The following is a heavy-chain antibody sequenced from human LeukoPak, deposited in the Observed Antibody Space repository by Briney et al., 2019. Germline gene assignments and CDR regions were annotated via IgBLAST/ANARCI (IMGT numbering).Heavy chain of an antibody. D-gene: IGHD3-10*01. J-gene: IGHJ5*02. CDR3: ARELWFANAPGSWLDP. V-gene: IGHV4-30-2*01. Sequence: KSSETLSLTFVVSGDSISSGAYAWSWIRQPPGKGLEWIGYSFHTGSTFYNPSLKSRLTIPVDNCKNQFSLRLSSVTAAETAVYYCARELWFANAPGSWLDPWGQGHLVPVSS. CDR2: SFHTGST. CDR1: GDSISSGAYA.